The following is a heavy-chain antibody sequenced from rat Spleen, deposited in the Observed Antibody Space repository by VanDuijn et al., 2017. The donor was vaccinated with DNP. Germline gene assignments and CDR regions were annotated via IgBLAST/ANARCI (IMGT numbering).Heavy chain of an antibody. CDR1: GFTFSDYN. Sequence: EVQLVESGGGLVQPGRSLKLSCVGSGFTFSDYNMAWVRQAPKKGLEWVATIIYDGSRTYYRDSVKGRFTISRDNAQNTLYLQMSKLGSEDTAIYSCARHYGHNGFDYWGQGVMVTVSS. CDR2: IIYDGSRT. D-gene: IGHD1-11*01. CDR3: ARHYGHNGFDY. J-gene: IGHJ2*01. V-gene: IGHV5-7*01.